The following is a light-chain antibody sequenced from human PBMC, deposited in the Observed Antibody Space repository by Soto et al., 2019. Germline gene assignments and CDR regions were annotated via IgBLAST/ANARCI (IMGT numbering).Light chain of an antibody. CDR3: QQYDRLPFT. CDR1: LDITNY. Sequence: DIQMTQSPSSLSASVGDRVTITCQASLDITNYLNWYQQKPGKAPKLLIYGASNLETGVPSRFSGSGSGTDFTFTITSLQPEDIATYYCQQYDRLPFTFGPGTKVDIK. J-gene: IGKJ3*01. CDR2: GAS. V-gene: IGKV1-33*01.